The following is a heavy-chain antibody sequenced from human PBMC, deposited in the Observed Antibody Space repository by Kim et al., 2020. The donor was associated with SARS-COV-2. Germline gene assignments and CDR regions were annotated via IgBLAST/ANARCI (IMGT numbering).Heavy chain of an antibody. CDR2: IYYSGST. CDR3: ARGSGEFLYDFDY. Sequence: SETLSLTCTVSGGSISSSSYYWGWIRQPPGKGLEWIGSIYYSGSTYYNPSLKSRVTISVDTSKNQFSLKLSSVTAADTAVYYCARGSGEFLYDFDYWGQGTLVTVSS. CDR1: GGSISSSSYY. D-gene: IGHD3-16*01. V-gene: IGHV4-39*01. J-gene: IGHJ4*02.